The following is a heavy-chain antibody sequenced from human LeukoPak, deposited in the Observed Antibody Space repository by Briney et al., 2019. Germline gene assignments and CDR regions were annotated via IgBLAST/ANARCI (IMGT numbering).Heavy chain of an antibody. V-gene: IGHV3-7*03. CDR1: GFTFNSYW. D-gene: IGHD4-17*01. Sequence: GGSLRLSCAASGFTFNSYWMSWVRQAPGKGLEWVANIKQDGSEKYYVDSVKGRFTISRDNAKNSLYLQMNSLRAEDTAVYYCARGGDDYGDPTGGYYFDYWGQGTLVTVSS. J-gene: IGHJ4*02. CDR3: ARGGDDYGDPTGGYYFDY. CDR2: IKQDGSEK.